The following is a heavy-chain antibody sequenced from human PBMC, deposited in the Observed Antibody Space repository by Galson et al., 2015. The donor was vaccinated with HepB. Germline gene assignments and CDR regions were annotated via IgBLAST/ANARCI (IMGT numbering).Heavy chain of an antibody. CDR3: ARGTNAYNVDPS. CDR2: ISGYNGNT. CDR1: GYTFTSYG. D-gene: IGHD5-24*01. V-gene: IGHV1-18*01. J-gene: IGHJ4*02. Sequence: SVKVSCKASGYTFTSYGITWVRQAPGQGLEWMGWISGYNGNTNYAQRLQGRVTMTTDTSTSTAYMELRSLRSDDTAVYYCARGTNAYNVDPSWGQGTLVTVSS.